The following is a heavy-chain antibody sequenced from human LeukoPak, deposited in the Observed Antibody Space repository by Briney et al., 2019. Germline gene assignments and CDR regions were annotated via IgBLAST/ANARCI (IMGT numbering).Heavy chain of an antibody. D-gene: IGHD2-2*01. CDR2: IYYSGST. V-gene: IGHV4-59*01. CDR3: ARVRCSSTSCLYYYGMDV. Sequence: SETLSLTCTVSGGSISSYYWSWIRQPPGKGLEWIGYIYYSGSTNYNPSLKSRVTISVDTSKNQFSLKLSSVTAADTAVYYCARVRCSSTSCLYYYGMDVWGQGTLVTVSS. J-gene: IGHJ6*02. CDR1: GGSISSYY.